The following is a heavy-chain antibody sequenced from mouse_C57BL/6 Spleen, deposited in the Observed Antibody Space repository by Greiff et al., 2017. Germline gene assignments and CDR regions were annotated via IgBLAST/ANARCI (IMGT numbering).Heavy chain of an antibody. D-gene: IGHD2-4*01. V-gene: IGHV1-53*01. CDR3: ARALYYDCDDYAMDY. Sequence: QVQLQQPGTELVKPGASVKLSCKASGYTFTSYWMHWVKQRPGQGLEWIGNINPSNGGTNYNEKFKSKATLTVDKSSSTAYMQLSSLTSEDSAVYYCARALYYDCDDYAMDYLGQGTSVTVSS. CDR1: GYTFTSYW. CDR2: INPSNGGT. J-gene: IGHJ4*01.